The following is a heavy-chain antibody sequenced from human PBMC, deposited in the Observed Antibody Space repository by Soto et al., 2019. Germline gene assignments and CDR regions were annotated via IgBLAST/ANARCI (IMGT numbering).Heavy chain of an antibody. J-gene: IGHJ4*02. D-gene: IGHD5-12*01. CDR1: GYTFTRYG. V-gene: IGHV1-18*01. CDR2: ISAYNGNT. CDR3: VKPPDRDGRWLHFDD. Sequence: GASVKVSCQASGYTFTRYGISWVRQAPGQGLEWMGWISAYNGNTNYAQKRQGRVTMTTDTSTRTAYMALRSLRSDDTAVYYRVKPPDRDGRWLHFDDWGQGTLVTASS.